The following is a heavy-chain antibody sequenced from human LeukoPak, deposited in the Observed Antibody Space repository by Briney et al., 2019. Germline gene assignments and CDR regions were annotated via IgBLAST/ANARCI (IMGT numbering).Heavy chain of an antibody. Sequence: SVKVSCKASGGTFSSYAISWVRQAPGQGLEWMGRIIPILGIANYAQKFQGRVTITADKSTSTAYMELSSLRSEDTAVYYCASLGSVTYCGGDCYSGNDAFDIWGQGTMVTVSS. CDR1: GGTFSSYA. CDR2: IIPILGIA. J-gene: IGHJ3*02. CDR3: ASLGSVTYCGGDCYSGNDAFDI. V-gene: IGHV1-69*04. D-gene: IGHD2-21*02.